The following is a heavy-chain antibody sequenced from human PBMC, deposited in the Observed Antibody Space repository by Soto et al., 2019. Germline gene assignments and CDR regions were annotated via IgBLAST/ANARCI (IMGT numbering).Heavy chain of an antibody. CDR3: ARDQDGYPTTPGGY. V-gene: IGHV3-30-3*01. Sequence: QVQLVESGGGVVQPGRSLRLSCAASGFTFSSYAMHWVRQAPGKGLEWVAVISYDGSNKYYADSVKGRFTISRDNSKNTLYLQMNSLRAEDTAVYYCARDQDGYPTTPGGYWGQGTLVTVSS. J-gene: IGHJ4*02. CDR2: ISYDGSNK. D-gene: IGHD5-12*01. CDR1: GFTFSSYA.